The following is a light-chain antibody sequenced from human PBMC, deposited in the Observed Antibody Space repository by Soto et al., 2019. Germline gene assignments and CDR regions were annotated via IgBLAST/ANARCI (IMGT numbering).Light chain of an antibody. Sequence: DIQMTQSPSSLSSSVGDRVTITCRASQSISSYLNWYQQKPGKAPRLLIYDASNMEKGVPSRFTGSGSGTDFILTISSLQPEDIATYYCQQYENFPITFGQGTRLEIK. CDR1: QSISSY. CDR3: QQYENFPIT. V-gene: IGKV1-33*01. CDR2: DAS. J-gene: IGKJ5*01.